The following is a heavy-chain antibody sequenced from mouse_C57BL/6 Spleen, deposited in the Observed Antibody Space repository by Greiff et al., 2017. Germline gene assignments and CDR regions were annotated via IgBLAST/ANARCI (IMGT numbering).Heavy chain of an antibody. CDR3: ARYYYGSSYDAMDY. Sequence: VMLVESGAELVRPGASVKLSCKASGYTFTDYYINWVKQRPGQGLEWIARIYPGSGNTYYNEKFKGKATLTAEKSSSTAYMQLSSLTSEDSAVYFCARYYYGSSYDAMDYWGQGTSVTVSS. J-gene: IGHJ4*01. V-gene: IGHV1-76*01. CDR2: IYPGSGNT. CDR1: GYTFTDYY. D-gene: IGHD1-1*01.